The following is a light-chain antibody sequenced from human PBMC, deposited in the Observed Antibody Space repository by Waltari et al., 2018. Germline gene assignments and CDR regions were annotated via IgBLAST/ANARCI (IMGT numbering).Light chain of an antibody. CDR2: EGS. CDR1: SSNIGNNS. Sequence: QSVLTQPPSVSAAPGQRVTIPCSGGSSNIGNNSVSWYRQFPGTAPKLLMYEGSEGPPGSPGRFAGSKSGTSATRDITGLQAGDEADDYCGTWDSSLSGAVFGGGTHLTVL. J-gene: IGLJ7*01. V-gene: IGLV1-51*02. CDR3: GTWDSSLSGAV.